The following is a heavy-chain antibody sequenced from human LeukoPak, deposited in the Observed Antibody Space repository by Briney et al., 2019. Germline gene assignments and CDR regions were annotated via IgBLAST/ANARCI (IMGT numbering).Heavy chain of an antibody. CDR3: ARLPYYYDSSGYPSYDY. D-gene: IGHD3-22*01. CDR2: IYYSGST. CDR1: GGSISSNSYY. J-gene: IGHJ4*02. V-gene: IGHV4-39*01. Sequence: SETLSLTCTVSGGSISSNSYYWGWIRQPPGKGLKWIGSIYYSGSTYYNPSLKSRVTISVDTSKNQFSLKLSSVTAADTAVYYCARLPYYYDSSGYPSYDYWGQGTLVTVSS.